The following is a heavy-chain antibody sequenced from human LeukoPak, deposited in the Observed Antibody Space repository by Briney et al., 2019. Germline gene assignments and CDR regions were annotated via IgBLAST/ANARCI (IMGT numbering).Heavy chain of an antibody. V-gene: IGHV4-4*07. CDR2: IYTSGST. CDR1: GGSISSYY. D-gene: IGHD2-2*01. CDR3: ARYCSSTSCYPAAGYYYYGMDV. Sequence: SETLSLTCTVSGGSISSYYWSWIRQPAGKGLEWIGRIYTSGSTNYNPSLKSRVTMSVDTSKNQFSLKLSSVTAADTAVYYCARYCSSTSCYPAAGYYYYGMDVWGKGTTVTVSS. J-gene: IGHJ6*04.